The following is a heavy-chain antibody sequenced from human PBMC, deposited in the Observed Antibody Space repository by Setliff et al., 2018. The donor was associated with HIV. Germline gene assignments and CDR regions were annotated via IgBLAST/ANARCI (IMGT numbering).Heavy chain of an antibody. D-gene: IGHD3-10*01. Sequence: PGGSLRLSCATSGFTFSAHCMDWVRQAPGKGLEWVGRSKNKANGYSTTYAASVKGRFTISRDASENSLYLQMNSLKTEDTAVYYCVRDVAATNMVRGMLYHYYYMDVWGKGTTVTVSS. CDR3: VRDVAATNMVRGMLYHYYYMDV. CDR1: GFTFSAHC. V-gene: IGHV3-72*01. CDR2: SKNKANGYST. J-gene: IGHJ6*03.